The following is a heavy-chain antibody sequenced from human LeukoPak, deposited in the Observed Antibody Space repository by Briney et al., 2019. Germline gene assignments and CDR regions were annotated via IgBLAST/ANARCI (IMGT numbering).Heavy chain of an antibody. CDR1: GYTFTSYG. Sequence: ASVKVSSKASGYTFTSYGISWVRQAPGQGLEWMGWISAYNGNTNYAQKLQGRVTMTTDTSTSTAYMELRSLRSDDTAVCYCARDPLSYCSSTSCHGYYYGMDVWGQGTTVTVSS. D-gene: IGHD2-2*01. V-gene: IGHV1-18*01. CDR3: ARDPLSYCSSTSCHGYYYGMDV. CDR2: ISAYNGNT. J-gene: IGHJ6*02.